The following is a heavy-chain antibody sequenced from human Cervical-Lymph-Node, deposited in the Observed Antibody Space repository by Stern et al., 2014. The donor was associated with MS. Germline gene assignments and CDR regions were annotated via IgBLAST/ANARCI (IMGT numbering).Heavy chain of an antibody. CDR1: GYTFTSYG. CDR2: ISAYNGNT. J-gene: IGHJ5*02. D-gene: IGHD3-3*01. Sequence: QVQLLQPGAEVKKPGASVKVSCKASGYTFTSYGISWVRQAPGQGLEWMGWISAYNGNTNYAQKLQGRVTMTTDTSTSTDYMELRSLRSDDTAVYYCARDRGYDFWSGSPWFDHWGQGTLVTVSS. CDR3: ARDRGYDFWSGSPWFDH. V-gene: IGHV1-18*01.